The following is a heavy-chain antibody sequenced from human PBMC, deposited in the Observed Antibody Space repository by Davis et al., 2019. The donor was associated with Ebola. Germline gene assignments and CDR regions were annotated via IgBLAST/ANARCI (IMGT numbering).Heavy chain of an antibody. Sequence: AASVKVSCKASGYTFTNYHIHWVRQAPGQGLEWMGRINPNTGDTNYAQNFQGRVSMSRDTSIGTAYMEVRGLRSDDTAVYYCARQRCGEDCFHKWFDPWGQGTLVTVSS. V-gene: IGHV1-2*06. CDR2: INPNTGDT. J-gene: IGHJ5*02. CDR1: GYTFTNYH. D-gene: IGHD2-21*02. CDR3: ARQRCGEDCFHKWFDP.